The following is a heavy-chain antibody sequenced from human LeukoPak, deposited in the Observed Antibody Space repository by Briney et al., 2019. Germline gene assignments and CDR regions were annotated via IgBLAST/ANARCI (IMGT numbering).Heavy chain of an antibody. CDR1: GFTFTGYY. Sequence: GASVKVSCKASGFTFTGYYMHWVRQAPGQGLEWKGWINPNTGDTDYAQKFQGRVTMTRDTSISTAYMELSRLRSDDTAVYYCARDRGNYGDYYFDYWGQGTLVTVSS. CDR2: INPNTGDT. CDR3: ARDRGNYGDYYFDY. D-gene: IGHD4-17*01. J-gene: IGHJ4*02. V-gene: IGHV1-2*02.